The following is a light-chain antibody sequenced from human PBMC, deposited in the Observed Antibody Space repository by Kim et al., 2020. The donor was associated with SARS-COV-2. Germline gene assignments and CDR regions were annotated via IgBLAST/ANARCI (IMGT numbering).Light chain of an antibody. Sequence: QPITLSCTGTSSDVGYYKLVSWYQQHPGKAPKLMIYEVSKRPSEVSHRFSGSKSGNTASLTISGLQAEDEADYYCCSYAGSSTFVVFGGGTKLTVL. CDR1: SSDVGYYKL. CDR3: CSYAGSSTFVV. J-gene: IGLJ2*01. CDR2: EVS. V-gene: IGLV2-23*02.